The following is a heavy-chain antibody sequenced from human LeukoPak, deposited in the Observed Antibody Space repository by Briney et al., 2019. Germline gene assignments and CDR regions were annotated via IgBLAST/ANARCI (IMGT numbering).Heavy chain of an antibody. Sequence: GGSLRLSCAASGFTFDDYTMHWVRQAPGKRLEWVSLITWDGVDTFYADSVKGRFTISRDNSKNSLYPQMDSLRTEDTAFYYCGRDVGYTYGYVDYWGQGALVTVSS. D-gene: IGHD5-18*01. J-gene: IGHJ4*02. CDR3: GRDVGYTYGYVDY. CDR1: GFTFDDYT. V-gene: IGHV3-43*01. CDR2: ITWDGVDT.